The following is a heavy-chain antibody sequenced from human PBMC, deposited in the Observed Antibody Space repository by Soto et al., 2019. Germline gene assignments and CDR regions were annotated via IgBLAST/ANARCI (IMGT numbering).Heavy chain of an antibody. CDR2: IYYSGST. D-gene: IGHD6-6*01. Sequence: PSETLSLTCTVSGGSVRSSTYYWGWIRQSPGKGLEWIGYIYYSGSTNNNPSLKSRVTISVDRSKNQFSLKLSSVTAADTAAYYCARGSSIAGLYYGMDVWGQGTTVTVSS. CDR3: ARGSSIAGLYYGMDV. CDR1: GGSVRSSTYY. J-gene: IGHJ6*02. V-gene: IGHV4-61*05.